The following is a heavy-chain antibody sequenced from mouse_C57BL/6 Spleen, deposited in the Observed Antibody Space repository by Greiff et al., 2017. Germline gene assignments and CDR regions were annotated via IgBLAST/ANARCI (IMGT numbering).Heavy chain of an antibody. CDR1: GYTFTDYY. CDR3: ARWGTVVARRDYYARDY. D-gene: IGHD1-1*01. J-gene: IGHJ4*01. CDR2: INPNNGGT. Sequence: EVQLQQSGPELVKPGASVKISCKASGYTFTDYYMNWVKQSHGKSLEWIGDINPNNGGTSYNQKFKGKATLTVDKSSSTAYMELRSLTSEDSAVYYCARWGTVVARRDYYARDYWGQGTSVTVSS. V-gene: IGHV1-26*01.